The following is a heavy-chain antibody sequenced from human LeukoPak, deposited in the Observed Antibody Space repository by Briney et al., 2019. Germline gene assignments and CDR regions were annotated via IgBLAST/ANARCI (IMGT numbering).Heavy chain of an antibody. CDR3: ARVPLDYYDSSGYEHY. D-gene: IGHD3-22*01. CDR1: GFTFSSNY. Sequence: PGGSLRLSCAASGFTFSSNYMSWVRQAPGKGLEWVSVIYSGGSTYYADSVKGRFTISRDNSKNTLYLQMNSLRAEDTAVYYCARVPLDYYDSSGYEHYWGQGTLVTVSS. V-gene: IGHV3-53*01. J-gene: IGHJ4*02. CDR2: IYSGGST.